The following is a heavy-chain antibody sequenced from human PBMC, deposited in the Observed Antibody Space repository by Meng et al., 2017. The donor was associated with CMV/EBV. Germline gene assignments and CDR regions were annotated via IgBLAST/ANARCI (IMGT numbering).Heavy chain of an antibody. D-gene: IGHD2-2*03. CDR1: GYSFIGHY. Sequence: QVHLVQVWSEGKKPGASVKVSCKASGYSFIGHYIHWVRQAPGQGLEWMGRINPNSAGTNYVEKFQGRVTMTRDTSNNIVYMELTRLTSDDTAVYYCTRSWIDSFTPDFDYWGQGTLVTVSS. V-gene: IGHV1-2*06. J-gene: IGHJ4*02. CDR3: TRSWIDSFTPDFDY. CDR2: INPNSAGT.